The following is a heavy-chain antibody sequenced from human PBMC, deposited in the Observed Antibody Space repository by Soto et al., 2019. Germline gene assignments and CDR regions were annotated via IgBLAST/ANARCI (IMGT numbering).Heavy chain of an antibody. CDR1: GFTFSSYA. V-gene: IGHV3-23*01. J-gene: IGHJ4*02. CDR3: AKDLGDYSNYGAPFDY. D-gene: IGHD4-4*01. Sequence: GGSLRLSCAASGFTFSSYAMSWVRQAPGKGLEWVSAISGSGGSTYYADSVKGRFTISRDNSKNTLYLQMNSLRAEDTAVYYCAKDLGDYSNYGAPFDYWGQETLVTVSS. CDR2: ISGSGGST.